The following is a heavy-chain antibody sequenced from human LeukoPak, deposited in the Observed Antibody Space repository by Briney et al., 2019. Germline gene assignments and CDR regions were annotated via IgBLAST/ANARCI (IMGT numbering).Heavy chain of an antibody. J-gene: IGHJ6*03. CDR3: ARNSDGSGRHYYYYYMDV. Sequence: PSETLSLTCTVSGGSISSSSYYWGWIRQPPGRGLEWIGSIYYSGSTYYNPALKSRVTISVDTSKNQFSLKLSSVTAADTAVYYCARNSDGSGRHYYYYYMDVWGKGTTVTVSS. V-gene: IGHV4-39*07. D-gene: IGHD3-22*01. CDR1: GGSISSSSYY. CDR2: IYYSGST.